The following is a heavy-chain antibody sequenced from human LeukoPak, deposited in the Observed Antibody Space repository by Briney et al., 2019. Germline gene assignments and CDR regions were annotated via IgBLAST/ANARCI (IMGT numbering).Heavy chain of an antibody. J-gene: IGHJ3*02. CDR1: GYSFTSYW. V-gene: IGHV5-51*01. D-gene: IGHD3-22*01. CDR3: ATPGQGDSSGYYFWAFDI. CDR2: IYPGDSDT. Sequence: GESLKISCKGSGYSFTSYWIGWVRQMPGKGLEWMGIIYPGDSDTRYSPSFQGQVTISADKSISTAYLQWSSLKASDTAMYYCATPGQGDSSGYYFWAFDIWGQGTMVTASS.